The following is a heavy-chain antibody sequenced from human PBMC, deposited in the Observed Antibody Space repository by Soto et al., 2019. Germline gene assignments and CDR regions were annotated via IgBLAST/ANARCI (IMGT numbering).Heavy chain of an antibody. CDR3: ARHRINRGSWYWVDP. V-gene: IGHV4-39*01. Sequence: SETLSLTCTVSGGSISSGSYYWGWVRQPPGKWLEWIGSIYYSGNAYYNPSLKSRVAVSVDTSKNQFSLKVTSVTATDTALYYCARHRINRGSWYWVDPWGQGTLVTVSS. CDR2: IYYSGNA. J-gene: IGHJ5*02. D-gene: IGHD6-13*01. CDR1: GGSISSGSYY.